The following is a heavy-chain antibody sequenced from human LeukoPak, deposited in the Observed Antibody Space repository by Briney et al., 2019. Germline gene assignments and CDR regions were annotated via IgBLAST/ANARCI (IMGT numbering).Heavy chain of an antibody. V-gene: IGHV5-51*01. D-gene: IGHD3-22*01. CDR1: GFIFTNYW. CDR3: ARGARYDSSGFDY. CDR2: IYPGDSDT. Sequence: GESLKISCKGSGFIFTNYWIGWVRQMPGKGLEWMGIIYPGDSDTRYSPSFQGRVTISADKSISTAYLQWSSLKASDTAMYYCARGARYDSSGFDYWGQGTVVTVSS. J-gene: IGHJ4*02.